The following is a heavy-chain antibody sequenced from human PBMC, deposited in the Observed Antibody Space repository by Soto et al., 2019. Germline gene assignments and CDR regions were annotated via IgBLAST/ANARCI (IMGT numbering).Heavy chain of an antibody. J-gene: IGHJ3*02. CDR3: ARPYSTGWNDAFDI. CDR2: IYPGDSHT. CDR1: GYSFTRYW. V-gene: IGHV5-51*01. D-gene: IGHD6-19*01. Sequence: GESLKISCKGSGYSFTRYWIAWVRQMPGKGLEWMGTIYPGDSHTIYSPSFQGQVSISVDKSISIVYLQWSTLKASDTAIYYCARPYSTGWNDAFDIWGQGTMVTVSS.